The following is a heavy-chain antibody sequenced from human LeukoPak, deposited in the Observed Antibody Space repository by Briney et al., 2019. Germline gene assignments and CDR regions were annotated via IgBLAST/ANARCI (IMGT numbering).Heavy chain of an antibody. CDR3: ACGIAVAGTYLPTHAFDI. Sequence: PSETLSLTCTVSGHSIINSYYWGWIRQPPGKGLEWIGYIYYSGSTNYNPSLKSRVSISVDTSKNQFSLKLSSVTAADTAVYYCACGIAVAGTYLPTHAFDIWGQGTMVTVSS. J-gene: IGHJ3*02. D-gene: IGHD6-19*01. V-gene: IGHV4-59*01. CDR1: GHSIINSYY. CDR2: IYYSGST.